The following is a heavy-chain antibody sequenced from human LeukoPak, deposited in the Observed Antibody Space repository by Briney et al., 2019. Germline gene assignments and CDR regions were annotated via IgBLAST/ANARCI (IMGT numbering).Heavy chain of an antibody. J-gene: IGHJ4*02. CDR2: ISAYNGNT. D-gene: IGHD6-19*01. CDR3: AKERSLEIAVAGTIFDY. Sequence: ASVTVSCTASGYTFNNYGISWVRQAPGQGLEWMGRISAYNGNTNYAQKVQGRFTISRDNSKNMIYLEMSSLKAEDTAVYYCAKERSLEIAVAGTIFDYWGQGTLVTVSS. V-gene: IGHV1-18*01. CDR1: GYTFNNYG.